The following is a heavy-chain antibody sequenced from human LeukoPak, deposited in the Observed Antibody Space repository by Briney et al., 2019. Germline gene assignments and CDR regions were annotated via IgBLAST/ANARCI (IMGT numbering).Heavy chain of an antibody. D-gene: IGHD6-13*01. CDR2: IYYSGST. CDR1: GGSINGFY. J-gene: IGHJ5*02. CDR3: AGLHFAAAEEFDP. Sequence: SETLSLTCTVSGGSINGFYWSWIRQPPGKGLEWIGYIYYSGSTNYNPSLRSRVTISVDRSKNQFSLKMNSVTAAGTAMYYCAGLHFAAAEEFDPWGQGTLVTVSS. V-gene: IGHV4-59*08.